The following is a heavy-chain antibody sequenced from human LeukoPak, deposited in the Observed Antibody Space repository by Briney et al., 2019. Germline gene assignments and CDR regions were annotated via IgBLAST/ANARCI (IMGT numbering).Heavy chain of an antibody. J-gene: IGHJ6*03. CDR3: ARDSSNDYNFWSGYYTNYMDV. CDR2: ISSSGSTI. D-gene: IGHD3-3*01. V-gene: IGHV3-48*03. CDR1: GFTFSSYE. Sequence: GGSLRLSCAASGFTFSSYEMNWVRQAPGKGLEWVSYISSSGSTIYYADSVKGRFTISRDNAQNSLYLQMNSLRAEDTAVYYCARDSSNDYNFWSGYYTNYMDVWGKGTTVTVSS.